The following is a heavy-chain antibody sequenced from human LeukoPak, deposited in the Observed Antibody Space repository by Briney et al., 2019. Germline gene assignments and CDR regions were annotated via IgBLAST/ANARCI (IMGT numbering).Heavy chain of an antibody. CDR3: AKARGSSVYEQFDY. J-gene: IGHJ4*02. D-gene: IGHD5/OR15-5a*01. V-gene: IGHV3-23*01. CDR2: IRTSGRAT. CDR1: GFAFSTYA. Sequence: PGGSLRLSCAASGFAFSTYAMTWVRQAPEKGLQWDSTIRTSGRATYYADSVEGRFTISRDNSKNTLYLQTNSLRADDTAVYYCAKARGSSVYEQFDYWGQGTQVTVSP.